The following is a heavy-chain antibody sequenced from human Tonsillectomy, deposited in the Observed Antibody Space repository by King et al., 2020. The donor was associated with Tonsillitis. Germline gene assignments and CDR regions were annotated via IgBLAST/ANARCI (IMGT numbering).Heavy chain of an antibody. V-gene: IGHV1-8*01. CDR1: GYSFSSFD. CDR3: ARVYFSSGYSLDS. J-gene: IGHJ4*02. Sequence: QLVQSGAEVKKPGASVKVSCKASGYSFSSFDINWVRQATGQGLEWMGWMNPNSGTTGYAQKFQGRVTMTSNTSISTAYMELSTLRSDDTAVYYCARVYFSSGYSLDSWGQGSPVTVSS. D-gene: IGHD3-3*01. CDR2: MNPNSGTT.